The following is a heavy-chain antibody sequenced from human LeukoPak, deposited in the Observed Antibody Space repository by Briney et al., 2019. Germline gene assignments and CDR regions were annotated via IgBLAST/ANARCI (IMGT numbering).Heavy chain of an antibody. J-gene: IGHJ4*02. CDR2: ISYDGSNK. D-gene: IGHD6-13*01. Sequence: GRSLRLSCAASRFTFSTYSMHWVRQAPGKGLEWVAVISYDGSNKYFADSVNGRFTISRDNSKNTLYLQMNSLKTEDTAVYYCARAAPCTDYWGQGTLVTVSS. V-gene: IGHV3-30*04. CDR1: RFTFSTYS. CDR3: ARAAPCTDY.